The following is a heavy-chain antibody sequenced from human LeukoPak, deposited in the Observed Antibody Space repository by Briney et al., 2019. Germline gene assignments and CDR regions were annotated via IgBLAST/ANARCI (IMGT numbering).Heavy chain of an antibody. CDR1: GGSFSGYY. V-gene: IGHV4-34*01. J-gene: IGHJ4*02. Sequence: KSSETLSLTCAVYGGSFSGYYWSWIRQPPGKGLEWIGETNHSGSTNYNPSLKSRVTISVDTSKNQFSLKLSSVTAADTAVYYCARRLRYFDWVHFDYWGQGTLVTVSS. CDR3: ARRLRYFDWVHFDY. D-gene: IGHD3-9*01. CDR2: TNHSGST.